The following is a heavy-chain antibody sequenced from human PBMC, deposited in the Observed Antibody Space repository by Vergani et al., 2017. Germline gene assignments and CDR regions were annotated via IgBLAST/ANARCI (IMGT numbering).Heavy chain of an antibody. V-gene: IGHV3-23*01. Sequence: EVQLLESGGGLVQPGGSLRLSCAASGFTFSIYAMTWVRQAPGKGLEWVSAISGSSDSTYYADSVKGRFTISRDNSKNTLYLQMNSLRAEDTAVYYCAKTIQHYFDYWGQGTLVTVSS. J-gene: IGHJ4*02. CDR2: ISGSSDST. CDR3: AKTIQHYFDY. CDR1: GFTFSIYA. D-gene: IGHD5-18*01.